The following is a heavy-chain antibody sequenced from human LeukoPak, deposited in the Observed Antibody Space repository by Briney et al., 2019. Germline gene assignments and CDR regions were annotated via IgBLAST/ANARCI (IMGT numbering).Heavy chain of an antibody. V-gene: IGHV3-48*01. CDR3: VSDPDDAFDH. CDR1: GFTFRSYN. CDR2: ISNAI. J-gene: IGHJ4*02. Sequence: GGSLSLPCAASGFTFRSYNRNWIRQAPGKGLEWVSYISNAIWYADSVKGRLTISRDNAKNALHLQMNSLRPEDTAVYCSVSDPDDAFDHWGQGALVTVSS.